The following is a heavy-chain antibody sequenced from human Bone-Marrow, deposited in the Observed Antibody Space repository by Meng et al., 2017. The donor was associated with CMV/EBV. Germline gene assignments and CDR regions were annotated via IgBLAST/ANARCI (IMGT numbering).Heavy chain of an antibody. J-gene: IGHJ6*02. CDR3: ARGNQMATILGWGYYYYGMDV. V-gene: IGHV4-59*01. CDR2: IYYSGTT. D-gene: IGHD5-24*01. CDR1: GASLSSYY. Sequence: PQTMSLTCPVAGASLSSYYWSWIRQPPGKGLEWIGYIYYSGTTNYNPSLKSQVTITVDTSKNQFTLKRSSVTAADTAVYYWARGNQMATILGWGYYYYGMDVWGQGTTVTVSS.